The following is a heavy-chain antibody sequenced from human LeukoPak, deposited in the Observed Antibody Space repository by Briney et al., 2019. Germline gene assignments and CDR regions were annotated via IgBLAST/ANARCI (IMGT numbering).Heavy chain of an antibody. V-gene: IGHV1-8*03. J-gene: IGHJ2*01. CDR2: MNPNSGNT. D-gene: IGHD2-2*01. Sequence: ASVKVSCKASGCTFTTYDINWVRQATGQGLEWMGWMNPNSGNTGYAQKFQGRVTITRHTSISTAYMELSSLRSEDTAVYYCARRGSASWYFDLWGRGTLVTVSS. CDR1: GCTFTTYD. CDR3: ARRGSASWYFDL.